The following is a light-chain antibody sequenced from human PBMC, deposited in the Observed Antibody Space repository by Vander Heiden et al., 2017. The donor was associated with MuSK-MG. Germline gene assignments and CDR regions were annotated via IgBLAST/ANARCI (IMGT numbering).Light chain of an antibody. CDR2: WAS. Sequence: DIVMIQSPDSLAVSLRERATITCKSSQNILYSSNDKNYLAWYQQKPGQPPKLLIYWASTRESGVPDRFSGSGSGTDFTLTISSLQAEDVAVYYCQQDDRTPRTFGHGTKVEIK. CDR1: QNILYSSNDKNY. J-gene: IGKJ1*01. V-gene: IGKV4-1*01. CDR3: QQDDRTPRT.